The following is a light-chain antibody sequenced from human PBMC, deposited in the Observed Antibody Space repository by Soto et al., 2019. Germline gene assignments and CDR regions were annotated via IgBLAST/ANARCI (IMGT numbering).Light chain of an antibody. CDR2: EVS. Sequence: QSALTQPPSASGSPRQSVTISCTGTSSDVGGYNYVSWYQQHPGKAPKLMIYEVSKRPSGVPGRFSGSKSGNTASLTVSGLQAEDEADYYCSSYAGSNNLGVFGGGTKLTVL. CDR3: SSYAGSNNLGV. V-gene: IGLV2-8*01. CDR1: SSDVGGYNY. J-gene: IGLJ2*01.